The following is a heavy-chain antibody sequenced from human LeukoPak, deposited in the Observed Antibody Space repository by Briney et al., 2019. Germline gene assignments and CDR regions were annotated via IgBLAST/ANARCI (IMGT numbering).Heavy chain of an antibody. J-gene: IGHJ4*02. Sequence: SETLSLTCAVSGSSISSGYFWGWIRQPPGKGLEWIGSIYHRGTTHYNPSLKSRVTISVDTSKNRFSLRLSSVTAADTAVYYCARPLSYSTSSLWGFWGQGTVVAVSS. CDR1: GSSISSGYF. D-gene: IGHD6-6*01. CDR2: IYHRGTT. CDR3: ARPLSYSTSSLWGF. V-gene: IGHV4-38-2*01.